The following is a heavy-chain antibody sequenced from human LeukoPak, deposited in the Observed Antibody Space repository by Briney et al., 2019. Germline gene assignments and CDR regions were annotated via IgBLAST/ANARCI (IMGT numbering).Heavy chain of an antibody. D-gene: IGHD2-15*01. CDR2: IRYDGSNK. CDR1: GFTFSSYG. J-gene: IGHJ4*02. Sequence: AEGSLRLSCAASGFTFSSYGMHWVRQAPGKGLEWVAFIRYDGSNKYYADSVKGRFTISRDNSKNTLYLQMNSLRAEDTAVYYCAKDRGWEIVVVVAAGGFCFDYWGQGTLVTVSS. V-gene: IGHV3-30*02. CDR3: AKDRGWEIVVVVAAGGFCFDY.